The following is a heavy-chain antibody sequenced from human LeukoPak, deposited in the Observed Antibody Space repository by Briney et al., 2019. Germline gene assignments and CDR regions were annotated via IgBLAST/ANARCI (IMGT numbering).Heavy chain of an antibody. CDR1: GFTFSNFA. CDR2: ISGYGDSA. V-gene: IGHV3-23*01. D-gene: IGHD3-16*01. J-gene: IGHJ5*02. Sequence: GGSLRFSCAASGFTFSNFAMSWLRQAPGKGPEWVSAISGYGDSAYYADSVKGRFTIFRDNSKNTVYLQMNSLRAEDTAVYYCAKDFGPWGQGTLVTVSS. CDR3: AKDFGP.